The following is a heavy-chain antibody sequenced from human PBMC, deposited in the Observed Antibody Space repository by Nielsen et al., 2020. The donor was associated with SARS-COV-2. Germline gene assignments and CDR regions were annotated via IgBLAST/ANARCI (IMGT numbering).Heavy chain of an antibody. Sequence: SENLSLTCTVFGGSIGSYYWSWIRQPPGKGLEWIGHIFNTGSTSYNPSLRSRVTILVDTSKNHFSLKLTSVTAADTAVYYCARHSPGGAFDIWGQGTMVTVSS. CDR3: ARHSPGGAFDI. CDR2: IFNTGST. V-gene: IGHV4-59*08. J-gene: IGHJ3*02. CDR1: GGSIGSYY. D-gene: IGHD3-16*01.